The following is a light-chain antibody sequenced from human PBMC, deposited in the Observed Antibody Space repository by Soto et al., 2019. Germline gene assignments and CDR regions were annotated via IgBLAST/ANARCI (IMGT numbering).Light chain of an antibody. CDR3: QQSYSAPRT. J-gene: IGKJ2*01. Sequence: DIQMTQSPSSLPASVGDRVTITCRASQSITNYLSWYQQRPGKAPKLLIHAATKLQSGVPSRFSGSGSETDFSLTISSLQPEDFATYYCQQSYSAPRTFGQGTKVEIK. CDR2: AAT. CDR1: QSITNY. V-gene: IGKV1-39*01.